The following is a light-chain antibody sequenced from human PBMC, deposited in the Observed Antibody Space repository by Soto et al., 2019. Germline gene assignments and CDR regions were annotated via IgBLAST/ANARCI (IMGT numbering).Light chain of an antibody. CDR2: GAS. V-gene: IGKV3D-20*02. CDR3: QQRTSWPT. Sequence: EIVLTQSPGTLSLSPGERATLSCRASQSVSSSYLAWYQQKPGQAPRLLIYGASSRATGIPDRFSGSGSGTDFTLTISRLEPEDFAVYYCQQRTSWPTFGGGTKVDIK. J-gene: IGKJ4*01. CDR1: QSVSSSY.